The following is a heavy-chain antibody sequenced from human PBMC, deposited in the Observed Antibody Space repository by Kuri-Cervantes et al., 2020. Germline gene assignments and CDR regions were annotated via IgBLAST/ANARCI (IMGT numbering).Heavy chain of an antibody. D-gene: IGHD6-13*01. CDR1: GYTFTSYD. CDR3: TRGPLYSSSWSVDY. Sequence: ASVKVSCKASGYTFTSYDINWVRQATGQGLEWMGWMNPNSGNTGCAQKFQGRVTMTRDTSISTAYMELSRLRSDDTAVYYCTRGPLYSSSWSVDYWGQGTLVTVSS. V-gene: IGHV1-8*01. CDR2: MNPNSGNT. J-gene: IGHJ4*02.